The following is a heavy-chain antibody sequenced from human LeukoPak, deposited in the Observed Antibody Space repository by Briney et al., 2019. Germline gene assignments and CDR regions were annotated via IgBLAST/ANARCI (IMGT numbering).Heavy chain of an antibody. D-gene: IGHD3-10*01. CDR3: VKRPSGSRNYYMDY. J-gene: IGHJ4*02. Sequence: GGSLRLSCAASGFTFSSYAMSWVRQAPGKGLEWVSAISGSGGSTYYADSVKGRFSISRDNSESTLFLRMNSLRAEDTAVYYCVKRPSGSRNYYMDYWGQGTLVTVSS. CDR2: ISGSGGST. V-gene: IGHV3-23*01. CDR1: GFTFSSYA.